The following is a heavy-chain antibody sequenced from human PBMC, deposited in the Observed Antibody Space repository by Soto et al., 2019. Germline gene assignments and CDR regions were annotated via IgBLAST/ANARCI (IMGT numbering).Heavy chain of an antibody. V-gene: IGHV3-30*18. CDR1: GFTFSSYG. CDR3: AKFSYDYGDYGYFDY. D-gene: IGHD4-17*01. Sequence: GESLKISCAASGFTFSSYGMHWVRQAPGKGLEWVAVISYDGSNKYYADSVKGRFTISRDNSKNTLYLQMNSLRAEDTAVYYCAKFSYDYGDYGYFDYWGQGTLVTVSS. CDR2: ISYDGSNK. J-gene: IGHJ4*02.